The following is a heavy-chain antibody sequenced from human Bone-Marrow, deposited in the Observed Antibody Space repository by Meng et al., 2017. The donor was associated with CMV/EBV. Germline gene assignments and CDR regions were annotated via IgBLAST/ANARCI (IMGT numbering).Heavy chain of an antibody. CDR3: ARGGREGSYSYYYYGMDV. D-gene: IGHD1-26*01. J-gene: IGHJ6*02. V-gene: IGHV3-74*01. CDR2: INSDGSST. Sequence: GGSLRLSWAASGFTFSNAWMSWVRQAPGKGLVWVSRINSDGSSTSYADSVKGRFTISRDNAKNMLYLQMNSLRAEDTAVYYCARGGREGSYSYYYYGMDVWGQGTTVTVSS. CDR1: GFTFSNAW.